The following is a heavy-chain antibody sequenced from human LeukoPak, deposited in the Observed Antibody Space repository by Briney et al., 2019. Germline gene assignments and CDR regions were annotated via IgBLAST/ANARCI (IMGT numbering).Heavy chain of an antibody. V-gene: IGHV1-69*04. J-gene: IGHJ5*02. Sequence: SVKVSCKASGGTFSDHAINWVRQAPGQGLEWMGRFIPVLETTNYAQKFQGKVTITADKSTSTVYMELHNLRSEDTAVYYCARTLSSSWDWLDPWGQGTLVTVSS. D-gene: IGHD6-13*01. CDR1: GGTFSDHA. CDR2: FIPVLETT. CDR3: ARTLSSSWDWLDP.